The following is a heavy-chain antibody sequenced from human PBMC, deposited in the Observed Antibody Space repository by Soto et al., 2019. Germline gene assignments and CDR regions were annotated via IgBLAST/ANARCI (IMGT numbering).Heavy chain of an antibody. CDR1: DGSSSSSSYY. CDR2: IYYSGST. J-gene: IGHJ6*02. Sequence: SQPMSVTCTVSDGSSSSSSYYWGWIRQPPGKGLEWIGSIYYSGSTYYNPSLKSRVTISVDTSKNQFSLKLSSVTAADTAVYYCARTLGYCSGGSCYRVRYGMDVWGQGTTVTVSS. V-gene: IGHV4-39*01. CDR3: ARTLGYCSGGSCYRVRYGMDV. D-gene: IGHD2-15*01.